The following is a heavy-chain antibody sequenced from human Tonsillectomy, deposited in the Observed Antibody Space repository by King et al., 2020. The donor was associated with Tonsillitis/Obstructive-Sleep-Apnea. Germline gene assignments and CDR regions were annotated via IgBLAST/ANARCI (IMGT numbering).Heavy chain of an antibody. D-gene: IGHD6-19*01. Sequence: VQLVESGGGVAQPGRSLRLSCAASGFTFNRYAMHWVRQAPGKGLEWVAVISKDGNNEYYGDSVKGRFSISRDNSKNKVSLLMNSLRPEDAAVYYCARDPPRIAVAAISCYFDLWGQGTVVTVSS. J-gene: IGHJ4*02. CDR2: ISKDGNNE. V-gene: IGHV3-30*04. CDR3: ARDPPRIAVAAISCYFDL. CDR1: GFTFNRYA.